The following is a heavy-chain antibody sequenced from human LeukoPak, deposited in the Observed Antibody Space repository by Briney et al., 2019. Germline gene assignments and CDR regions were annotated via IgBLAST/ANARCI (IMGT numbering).Heavy chain of an antibody. D-gene: IGHD6-13*01. V-gene: IGHV3-21*01. Sequence: GGSLRLSCAASGFTFSSYSMNWVRQAPGKGLEWVSSISSSSSYIYYADSVKGRFTISRDNAKNSLYLQMNSLRAEDTAVYYCARWSSSRVDWFDPWGQGTLVTVSS. CDR1: GFTFSSYS. CDR2: ISSSSSYI. CDR3: ARWSSSRVDWFDP. J-gene: IGHJ5*02.